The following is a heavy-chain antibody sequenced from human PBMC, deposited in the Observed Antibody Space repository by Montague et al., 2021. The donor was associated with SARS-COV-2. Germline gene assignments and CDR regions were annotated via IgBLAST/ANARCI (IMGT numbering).Heavy chain of an antibody. CDR2: IDYSGTT. Sequence: SETLSLTCSVSSGSIISSGYYWCWIRQPPGKELEWIGNIDYSGTTYYNPSLQSRGTISVDTSKNHLSLRLSSVTAADTAVYFCARGMIRGVTTPFDYWGQGSQVTVSS. CDR1: SGSIISSGYY. CDR3: ARGMIRGVTTPFDY. V-gene: IGHV4-39*02. J-gene: IGHJ4*02. D-gene: IGHD3-10*01.